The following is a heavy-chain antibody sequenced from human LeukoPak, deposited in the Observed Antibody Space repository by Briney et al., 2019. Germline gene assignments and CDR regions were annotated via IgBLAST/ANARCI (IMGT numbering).Heavy chain of an antibody. CDR1: GFTFSSYA. V-gene: IGHV3-30*02. D-gene: IGHD3-9*01. Sequence: GGSLRLSCAASGFTFSSYAMSWVRQAPGKGLEWVAFIRYDGSNKYYADSVKGRFTISRDNSKNTLYLQMNSLRAEDTAVYYCARGPRLRYFDWLQYWGQGTLVTVSS. J-gene: IGHJ4*02. CDR2: IRYDGSNK. CDR3: ARGPRLRYFDWLQY.